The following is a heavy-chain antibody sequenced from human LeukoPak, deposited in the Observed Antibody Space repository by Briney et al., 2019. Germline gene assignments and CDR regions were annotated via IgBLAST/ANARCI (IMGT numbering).Heavy chain of an antibody. CDR2: VSLTGEA. CDR3: SRESGAFCPFGY. CDR1: GGSISSTNW. J-gene: IGHJ4*02. D-gene: IGHD1-26*01. V-gene: IGHV4-4*02. Sequence: TSETLSLTCGVSGGSISSTNWWGWVRQPPGQGLEWIGEVSLTGEANYNPSLNGRVTMSLDGSRNQLSLTLTSVTAADTAIYYCSRESGAFCPFGYWGQGTLVIVSS.